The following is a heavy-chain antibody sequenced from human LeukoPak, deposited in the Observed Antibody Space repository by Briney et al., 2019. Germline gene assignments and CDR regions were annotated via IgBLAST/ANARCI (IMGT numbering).Heavy chain of an antibody. Sequence: SQTLSLTCAISGGSVSSNSATWNWIRQSPSRGLEWLGRTYYRSKWYSDNAVSLKSRITITPDTSRNQFSLQLNSVTPEDTAVYYCARGWQGGIEYWGQGALVTVSS. D-gene: IGHD3-16*01. CDR3: ARGWQGGIEY. CDR1: GGSVSSNSAT. J-gene: IGHJ4*02. CDR2: TYYRSKWYS. V-gene: IGHV6-1*01.